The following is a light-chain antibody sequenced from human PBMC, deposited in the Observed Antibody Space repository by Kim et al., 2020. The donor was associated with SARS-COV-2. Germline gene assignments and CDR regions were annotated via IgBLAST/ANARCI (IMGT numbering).Light chain of an antibody. Sequence: DIQMTQSPSSLSASLGDRVTITCRTSQNINTYLNWYQHVVGKAPKLLIYTASTLPSGVPSRFSGSGSATVFTLTISSLQPEDFATYYCQQSYNTPPTFGQGTKLEI. CDR3: QQSYNTPPT. CDR2: TAS. J-gene: IGKJ2*01. V-gene: IGKV1-39*01. CDR1: QNINTY.